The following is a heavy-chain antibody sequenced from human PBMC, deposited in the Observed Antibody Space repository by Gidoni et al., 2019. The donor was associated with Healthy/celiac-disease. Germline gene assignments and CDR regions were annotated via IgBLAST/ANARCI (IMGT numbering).Heavy chain of an antibody. CDR1: GFTFSSYG. CDR2: ISYDGSNK. V-gene: IGHV3-30*18. Sequence: QVQLVESGGGVVQPGRSLRLSCAASGFTFSSYGMHWVRQAPGKGLEWVAVISYDGSNKYYADYVKGRFTISRDNSKNTLYLQMNSLRAEDTAVYYCAKAHSGYVYPVDYWGQGTLVTVSS. J-gene: IGHJ4*02. CDR3: AKAHSGYVYPVDY. D-gene: IGHD5-12*01.